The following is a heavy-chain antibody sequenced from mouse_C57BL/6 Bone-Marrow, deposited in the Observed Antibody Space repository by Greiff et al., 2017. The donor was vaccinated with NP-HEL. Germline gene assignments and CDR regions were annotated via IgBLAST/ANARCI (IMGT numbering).Heavy chain of an antibody. V-gene: IGHV1-26*01. CDR1: GYTFTDYY. CDR2: INPNNGGT. CDR3: ARYYYG. D-gene: IGHD1-1*01. Sequence: VQLQQSGPELVKPGASVKISCKASGYTFTDYYMNWVKQSHGKSLEWIGDINPNNGGTSYNQKFKGKATLTVDKSSSTAYMELRSLTSEDSAVYYCARYYYGWGQGTLVTVSA. J-gene: IGHJ3*01.